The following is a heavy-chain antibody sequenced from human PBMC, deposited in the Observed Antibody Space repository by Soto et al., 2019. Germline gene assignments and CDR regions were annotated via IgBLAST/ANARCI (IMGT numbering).Heavy chain of an antibody. CDR3: ARDPYFGAIDN. J-gene: IGHJ4*02. Sequence: GESLKISCVGSGFSFSRYTVGWVRQVPGKGLEWMGVIHPGDSDTRYSPSFQGQVTISADKSISTAYLQWSSLKASDTAMYYCARDPYFGAIDNWGLGTLVTVSS. D-gene: IGHD1-26*01. V-gene: IGHV5-51*01. CDR2: IHPGDSDT. CDR1: GFSFSRYT.